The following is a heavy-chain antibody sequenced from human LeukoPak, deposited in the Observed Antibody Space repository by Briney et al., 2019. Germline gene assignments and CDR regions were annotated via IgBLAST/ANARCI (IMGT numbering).Heavy chain of an antibody. CDR1: GYIFTSYG. V-gene: IGHV1-18*01. J-gene: IGHJ4*02. CDR3: ARDTGSSPGDY. D-gene: IGHD1-26*01. CDR2: ISTYNGDT. Sequence: ASVKVSCKASGYIFTSYGIIWVRQAPGQGLEWMGWISTYNGDTNYAQNLQGRVTMTTDTSTSTAYMDLRSLRSDDTAVYYCARDTGSSPGDYWGQGTLVTVSS.